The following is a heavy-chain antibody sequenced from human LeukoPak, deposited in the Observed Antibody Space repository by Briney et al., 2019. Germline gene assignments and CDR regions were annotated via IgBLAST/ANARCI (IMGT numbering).Heavy chain of an antibody. CDR1: GFTFSSYS. Sequence: GGSLRLSCAASGFTFSSYSMNWVRQAPGKGLEWVAFIRYDGSNKYYADSVKGRFTISRDNARNSLYLQMNSLRAEDTAVYYCARDRNTDFWSGYYTNYFDSWGQGTLVTVSS. D-gene: IGHD3-3*01. CDR3: ARDRNTDFWSGYYTNYFDS. J-gene: IGHJ4*02. V-gene: IGHV3-30*02. CDR2: IRYDGSNK.